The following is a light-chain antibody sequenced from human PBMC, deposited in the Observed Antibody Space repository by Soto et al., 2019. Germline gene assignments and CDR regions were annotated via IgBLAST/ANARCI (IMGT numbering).Light chain of an antibody. Sequence: DFQMTQSPSSLSASVGDRVTIPCRASQSIGTFLSWYQQKPGTAPKLLIYAASSLQSGVPSRFSGSGSGTNFTLTISSLQPEDFATYYCQQNYNTPITFGQGTRLDIK. J-gene: IGKJ5*01. CDR3: QQNYNTPIT. CDR1: QSIGTF. CDR2: AAS. V-gene: IGKV1-39*01.